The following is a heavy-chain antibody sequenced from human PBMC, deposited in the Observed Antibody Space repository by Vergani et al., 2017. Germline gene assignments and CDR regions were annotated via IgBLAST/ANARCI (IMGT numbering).Heavy chain of an antibody. CDR2: IYYSGST. J-gene: IGHJ4*02. Sequence: QVQLQESGPGLVKPSETLSLTCTVSGGSISSYYWSWIRQPPGKGLEWIGYIYYSGSTNYNPSLKSRVTISVDTSKNQFSLKLSSVTAADTAVYYWARGTGRGTTGGVDDYWGQGTLVTVSS. V-gene: IGHV4-59*01. CDR3: ARGTGRGTTGGVDDY. CDR1: GGSISSYY. D-gene: IGHD1-7*01.